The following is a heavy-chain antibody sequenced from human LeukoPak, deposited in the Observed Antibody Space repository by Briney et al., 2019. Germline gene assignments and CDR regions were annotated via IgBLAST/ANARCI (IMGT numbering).Heavy chain of an antibody. Sequence: GGSLRLSCAASGFTFSNAWMTWVRQAPGKGLEWVGRIKSKTDGGTTDYAAPVKGRFTISRDDSKNTLYLQMNSLKTEDTAVYYCTTMAMATNDDAFDIWGQGTMVTVSS. D-gene: IGHD5-24*01. V-gene: IGHV3-15*01. CDR2: IKSKTDGGTT. CDR3: TTMAMATNDDAFDI. J-gene: IGHJ3*02. CDR1: GFTFSNAW.